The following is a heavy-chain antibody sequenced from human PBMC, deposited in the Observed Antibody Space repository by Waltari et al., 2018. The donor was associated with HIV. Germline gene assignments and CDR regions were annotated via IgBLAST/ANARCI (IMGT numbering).Heavy chain of an antibody. V-gene: IGHV4-39*01. Sequence: QLQLQESGPGLVKPSETLSLTCTVSGGSISSSSYYWGWIRQPPGKGLEWIGSIYYSGRGSYNPPRKSLVTLCVDTSKNQFSLKLGSVNAADAAVYYCARHSLTYYYDSSGYSVAFDYWGQGTLVTVSS. CDR2: IYYSGRG. D-gene: IGHD3-22*01. CDR3: ARHSLTYYYDSSGYSVAFDY. J-gene: IGHJ4*02. CDR1: GGSISSSSYY.